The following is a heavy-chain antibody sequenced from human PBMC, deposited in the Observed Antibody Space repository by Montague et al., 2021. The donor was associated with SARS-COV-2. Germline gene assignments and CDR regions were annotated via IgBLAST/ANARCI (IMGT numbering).Heavy chain of an antibody. CDR3: ARAYSGSYYSWFDP. Sequence: SLRLSCAASGFTFSTYAMHWVRQAPGKGLEWVAVISYDGSNKYYADSVKGRFTISRDNSENTLYLQMNSLRAEDTAVYYCARAYSGSYYSWFDPWGQGTLVTVSS. V-gene: IGHV3-30*04. D-gene: IGHD1-26*01. CDR2: ISYDGSNK. J-gene: IGHJ5*02. CDR1: GFTFSTYA.